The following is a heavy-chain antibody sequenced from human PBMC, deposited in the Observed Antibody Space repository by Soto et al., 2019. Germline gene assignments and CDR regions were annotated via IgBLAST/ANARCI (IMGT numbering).Heavy chain of an antibody. CDR1: GYTFTSYG. V-gene: IGHV1-18*01. CDR3: ARDPTDDYYDSSGYYLVYYYGMDV. Sequence: ASVKVSCKASGYTFTSYGISWVRQAPGQGLEWMGWISAYNGNTNYAQKLQGRVTMTTDTSTNTAYMELRSLRSDDTAVYYCARDPTDDYYDSSGYYLVYYYGMDVWGQGTTVTVSS. CDR2: ISAYNGNT. D-gene: IGHD3-22*01. J-gene: IGHJ6*02.